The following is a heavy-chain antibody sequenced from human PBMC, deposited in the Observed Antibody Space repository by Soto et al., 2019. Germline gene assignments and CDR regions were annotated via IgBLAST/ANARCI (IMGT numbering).Heavy chain of an antibody. Sequence: GGSLRLSCAASGFTFSSYAMHWVRQAPGKGLEWVAVISYDGSNKYYADSVKGRFTISRDNSKNTLYLQMNSLRAEDTAVYYCARVYFSGEYGMDVWGQGTTVTVSS. CDR2: ISYDGSNK. J-gene: IGHJ6*02. D-gene: IGHD3-10*01. CDR3: ARVYFSGEYGMDV. CDR1: GFTFSSYA. V-gene: IGHV3-30-3*01.